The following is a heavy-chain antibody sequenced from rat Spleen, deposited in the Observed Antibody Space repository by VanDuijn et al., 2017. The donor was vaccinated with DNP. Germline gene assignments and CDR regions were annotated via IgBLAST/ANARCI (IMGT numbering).Heavy chain of an antibody. V-gene: IGHV5-7*01. D-gene: IGHD1-4*01. CDR1: GFTFSNYD. CDR3: ASRPPPTRGPFDY. CDR2: INYDGSDT. J-gene: IGHJ2*01. Sequence: EVQLVESGGGLVQPGRSLKLSCAASGFTFSNYDMAWVRQAPTRGLEWVATINYDGSDTYYRDSVKGRFTISRDNAKSTLDLQMDSLRSEDTATYYCASRPPPTRGPFDYWGQGVTVTVSS.